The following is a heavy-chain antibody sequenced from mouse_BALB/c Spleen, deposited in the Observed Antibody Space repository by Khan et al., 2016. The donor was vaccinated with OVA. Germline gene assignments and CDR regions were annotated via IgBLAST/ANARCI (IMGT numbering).Heavy chain of an antibody. V-gene: IGHV3-5*02. Sequence: EVQLQESGPGLAKPSQTVSLTCTVTGISITTGNYRWSWIRQFPGNKLEWIGNIYYSGTITYNPSLTSRTSITRDTSKSQFFLEMNLLTDEDTATYFCARDYDSLCWYFDVWGAGTTVTVSS. CDR3: ARDYDSLCWYFDV. CDR1: GISITTGNYR. J-gene: IGHJ1*01. D-gene: IGHD6-2*01. CDR2: IYYSGTI.